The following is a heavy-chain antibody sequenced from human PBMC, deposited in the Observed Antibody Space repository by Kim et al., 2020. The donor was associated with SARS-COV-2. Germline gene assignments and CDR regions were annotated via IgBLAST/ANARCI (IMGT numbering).Heavy chain of an antibody. D-gene: IGHD2-2*01. V-gene: IGHV3-30-3*01. CDR1: GFTFSSYA. Sequence: GGSLRLSCAASGFTFSSYAMHWVRQAPGKGLEWVAVISYDGSNKYYADSVKGRFTISRDNSKNTLYLQMNSLRAEDTAVYYCASSEPYCSSTSCYGNFDYWGQGTLVTVSS. J-gene: IGHJ4*02. CDR3: ASSEPYCSSTSCYGNFDY. CDR2: ISYDGSNK.